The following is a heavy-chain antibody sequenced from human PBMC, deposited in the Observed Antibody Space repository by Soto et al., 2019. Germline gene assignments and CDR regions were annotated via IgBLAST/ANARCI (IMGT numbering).Heavy chain of an antibody. J-gene: IGHJ5*02. CDR1: GLIFSSFG. CDR2: IWSDGSNQ. V-gene: IGHV3-33*01. CDR3: ARWQXATMTTSAGWFDP. Sequence: GGSLRLSCAASGLIFSSFGMHWVRQAPGKGLEWVAVIWSDGSNQYYADSVKGRFSISRDNSKNMLYLQMNSLRAEDTAVYHCARWQXATMTTSAGWFDP. D-gene: IGHD4-17*01.